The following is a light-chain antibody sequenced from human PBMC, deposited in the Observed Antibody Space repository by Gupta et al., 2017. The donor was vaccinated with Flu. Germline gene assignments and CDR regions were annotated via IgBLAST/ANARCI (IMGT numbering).Light chain of an antibody. Sequence: SDLTQPPSVSVAPGQTATISCETGVFGTKTVHWYQQKTGRAPVLVVSDGADRPSGISERFSASKSGNTAILTIARVEDADEADYFCQVWDSRDDRPLFGTGTRVTSL. CDR2: DGA. CDR3: QVWDSRDDRPL. J-gene: IGLJ1*01. CDR1: VFGTKT. V-gene: IGLV3-21*02.